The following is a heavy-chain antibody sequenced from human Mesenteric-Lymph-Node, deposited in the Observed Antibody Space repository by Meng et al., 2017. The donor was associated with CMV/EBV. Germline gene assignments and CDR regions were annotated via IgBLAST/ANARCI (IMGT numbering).Heavy chain of an antibody. CDR3: ARHRYTSSSNLGY. J-gene: IGHJ4*02. D-gene: IGHD6-6*01. Sequence: SETLSLTCAVYGGSFSGYYCSWIRQPPGKGLEWIGEINHSGSTNYNPSLKSRATISMDTSKNQFSLKLTSVTAADTAVYYCARHRYTSSSNLGYWGQGTLVTVSS. CDR1: GGSFSGYY. V-gene: IGHV4-34*01. CDR2: INHSGST.